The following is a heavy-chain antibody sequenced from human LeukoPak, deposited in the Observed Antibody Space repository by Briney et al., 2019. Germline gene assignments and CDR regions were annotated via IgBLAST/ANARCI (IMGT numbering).Heavy chain of an antibody. J-gene: IGHJ4*02. CDR1: GGSISSSNW. CDR2: IYHSGST. D-gene: IGHD2-2*02. CDR3: ARETGRDTEPYIVVVPTTIQLDY. V-gene: IGHV4-4*02. Sequence: SGTLSLTCAVSGGSISSSNWWSWVRQPPGKGLEWIGEIYHSGSTNYNPSLKSRVTISVDKSKNQFSLKLSSVTAADTAVYYCARETGRDTEPYIVVVPTTIQLDYWGQGTLVTVSS.